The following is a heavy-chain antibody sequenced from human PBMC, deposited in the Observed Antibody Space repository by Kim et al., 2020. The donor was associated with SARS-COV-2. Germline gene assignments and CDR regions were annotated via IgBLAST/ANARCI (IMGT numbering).Heavy chain of an antibody. D-gene: IGHD3-9*01. V-gene: IGHV3-15*01. J-gene: IGHJ5*02. CDR3: TTDFPYYDILTGYYNP. Sequence: VEGRFTISRDDSKNTLYLHMTSLKTEDTAVYYCTTDFPYYDILTGYYNPWGQGTLVTVSS.